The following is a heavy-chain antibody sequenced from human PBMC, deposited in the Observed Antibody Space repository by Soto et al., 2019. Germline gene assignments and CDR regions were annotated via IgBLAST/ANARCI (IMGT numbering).Heavy chain of an antibody. J-gene: IGHJ4*02. CDR1: GFTFTSSA. CDR2: IVVGSGNT. CDR3: AAEETTVAGDLFDY. Sequence: SVKVSCKASGFTFTSSAVQWVRQARGQRLEWIGWIVVGSGNTNYAQKFQERVTITRDMSTSTAYMELSSLRSEDTAVYYCAAEETTVAGDLFDYWGQGTLVTVSS. V-gene: IGHV1-58*01. D-gene: IGHD6-19*01.